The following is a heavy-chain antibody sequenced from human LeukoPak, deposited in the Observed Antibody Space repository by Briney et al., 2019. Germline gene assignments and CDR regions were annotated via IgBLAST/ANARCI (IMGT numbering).Heavy chain of an antibody. Sequence: SETLSLTCTVSGGSISSYYWSWIRQPPGKGLEWIGYIYYSGSTNYKPSLTSPVPISVDTSKTQFSLKLRSVTAADTAVYYCARRVGSYCSSTSCYYYGMDVWGQGTTATVPS. CDR3: ARRVGSYCSSTSCYYYGMDV. CDR2: IYYSGST. D-gene: IGHD2-2*01. CDR1: GGSISSYY. V-gene: IGHV4-59*01. J-gene: IGHJ6*02.